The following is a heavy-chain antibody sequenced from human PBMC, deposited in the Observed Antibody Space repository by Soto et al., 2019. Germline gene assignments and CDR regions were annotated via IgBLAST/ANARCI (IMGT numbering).Heavy chain of an antibody. CDR1: GDSVSSDSVA. J-gene: IGHJ5*02. CDR3: ARDQTYNNWSKGFDP. V-gene: IGHV6-1*01. Sequence: PSQTLSLTCAISGDSVSSDSVAWNWIRQSPSRGLEWLGRTYYRSKGYNDYAVSVKSRITINADTSKNQFSLHLNSVTPEDTAVYYCARDQTYNNWSKGFDPWGQGTLVTVSS. D-gene: IGHD1-1*01. CDR2: TYYRSKGYN.